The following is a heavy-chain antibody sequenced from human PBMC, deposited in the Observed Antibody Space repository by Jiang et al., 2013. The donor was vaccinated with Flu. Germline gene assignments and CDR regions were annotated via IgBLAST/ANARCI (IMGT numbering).Heavy chain of an antibody. D-gene: IGHD6-13*01. J-gene: IGHJ4*02. Sequence: SGAEVKKPGSSVKVSCKASGGTFSSYTISWVRQAPGQGLEWMGRIIPILGIANYAQKFQGRVTITADKSTSTAYMELSSLRSEDTAVYYCARAGMEAIAAALDYWGQGTLVTVSS. V-gene: IGHV1-69*04. CDR3: ARAGMEAIAAALDY. CDR1: GGTFSSYT. CDR2: IIPILGIA.